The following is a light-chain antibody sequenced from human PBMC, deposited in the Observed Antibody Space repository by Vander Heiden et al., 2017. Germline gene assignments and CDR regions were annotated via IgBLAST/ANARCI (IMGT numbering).Light chain of an antibody. V-gene: IGLV1-44*01. CDR3: AAWDDNLNGLYV. Sequence: QSVLTQPPSSSGTPGLRVTISCSGTSSNIGSNSVSWYRRLPGTAPKLLIYIDNQRPSGVPDRFSGSKSGTSASLAISGLQSEDEAEYFCAAWDDNLNGLYVFGTGTKVTVL. CDR1: SSNIGSNS. CDR2: IDN. J-gene: IGLJ1*01.